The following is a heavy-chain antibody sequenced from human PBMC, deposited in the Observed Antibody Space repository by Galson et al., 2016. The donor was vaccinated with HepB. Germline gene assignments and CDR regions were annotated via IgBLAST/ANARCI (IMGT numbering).Heavy chain of an antibody. Sequence: SVKVSCKASGFTFTSSAVQWVRQARGQRLEWIGWIVVGSGNTNYAQKFQERVTISRDMSTNTAYMELSSLRSEDTAMYYCAAPRDLGAFEIWGQGTMVTVSS. J-gene: IGHJ3*02. CDR3: AAPRDLGAFEI. CDR2: IVVGSGNT. CDR1: GFTFTSSA. V-gene: IGHV1-58*01.